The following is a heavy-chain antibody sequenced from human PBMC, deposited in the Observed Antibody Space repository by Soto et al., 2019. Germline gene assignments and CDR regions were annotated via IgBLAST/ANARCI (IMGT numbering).Heavy chain of an antibody. D-gene: IGHD2-8*02. CDR1: GGSFSGYY. V-gene: IGHV4-34*01. J-gene: IGHJ4*02. CDR3: ARDTITGLFDY. Sequence: SETLSLTCAVYGGSFSGYYWTWIRQPPGTGLEWIGEINHSGSTNYNPSLKSRVTISVDTSKNQFSLKLTSVTAADTAVYYCARDTITGLFDYWGQVTLVTVS. CDR2: INHSGST.